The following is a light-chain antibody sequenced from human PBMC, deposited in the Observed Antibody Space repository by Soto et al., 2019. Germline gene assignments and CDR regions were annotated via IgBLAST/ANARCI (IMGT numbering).Light chain of an antibody. CDR2: CAS. J-gene: IGKJ4*01. CDR3: QQYDSQPHT. CDR1: RHLTTNY. V-gene: IGKV3-20*01. Sequence: QSPITLALSRGKRATLYFTVGRHLTTNYLAWYQQRPGKAPRLLSYCASSRPTGVPSRFSGSGYGTDFTLTISRLQPEDFAAYYCQQYDSQPHTFGGGTKVDIK.